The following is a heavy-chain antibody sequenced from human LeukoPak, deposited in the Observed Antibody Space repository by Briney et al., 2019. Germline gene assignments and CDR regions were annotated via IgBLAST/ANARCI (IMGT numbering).Heavy chain of an antibody. CDR3: AREYYYGSGNYYNRIDY. D-gene: IGHD3-10*01. Sequence: ASVKVSCKASGYTFTGYYIHWVRQAPGQGLEWMGWINPDSGGTNYAQNFHGRVTMTRDTSISTAYMAVSRLRSDDTAVYYCAREYYYGSGNYYNRIDYWGQGTLVTVSS. CDR2: INPDSGGT. J-gene: IGHJ4*02. V-gene: IGHV1-2*02. CDR1: GYTFTGYY.